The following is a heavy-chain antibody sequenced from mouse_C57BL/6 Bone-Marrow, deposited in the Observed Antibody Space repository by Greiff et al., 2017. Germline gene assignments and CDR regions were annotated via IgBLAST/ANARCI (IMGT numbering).Heavy chain of an antibody. Sequence: QVTLKVSGPGILQPSQTLSLTCSFSGFSLSTFGMGVGWIRQPSGKGLEWLAHIWWDDDKYYNPALKSRLTISKDTSKNQVFLKIVNVDTADTATYYCARMARAYYSNYDAMDYWGQGTSVTVSS. J-gene: IGHJ4*01. CDR3: ARMARAYYSNYDAMDY. D-gene: IGHD2-5*01. V-gene: IGHV8-8*01. CDR2: IWWDDDK. CDR1: GFSLSTFGMG.